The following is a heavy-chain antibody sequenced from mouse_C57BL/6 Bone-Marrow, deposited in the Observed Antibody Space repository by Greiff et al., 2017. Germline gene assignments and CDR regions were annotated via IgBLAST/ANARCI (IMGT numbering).Heavy chain of an antibody. J-gene: IGHJ2*01. CDR2: IRSKSNNYAT. CDR1: GFSFNTYA. CDR3: VRHGGGTVSFDY. D-gene: IGHD4-1*01. Sequence: EVQLVESGGGLVQPKGSLKLSCAASGFSFNTYAMNWVRQAPGKGLEWVARIRSKSNNYATYYADSVKDRFTISRDDSESMLYLQMNNLKTEDTAMYYGVRHGGGTVSFDYWGQGTTLTVSS. V-gene: IGHV10-1*01.